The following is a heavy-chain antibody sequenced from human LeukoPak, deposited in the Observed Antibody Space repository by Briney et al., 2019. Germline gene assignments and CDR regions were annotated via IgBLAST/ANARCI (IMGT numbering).Heavy chain of an antibody. Sequence: ASVKVSCKASGYTFTGYYMHWVRQAPGRGLEWMGWINPNSGGTNYAQMFQGRVAMTRDTSMSRAYMELSRLRSDDTGVYYCASGPPIRRPSCCEHYWGQGTLVTVCS. CDR1: GYTFTGYY. V-gene: IGHV1-2*02. D-gene: IGHD2-2*01. CDR2: INPNSGGT. J-gene: IGHJ4*02. CDR3: ASGPPIRRPSCCEHY.